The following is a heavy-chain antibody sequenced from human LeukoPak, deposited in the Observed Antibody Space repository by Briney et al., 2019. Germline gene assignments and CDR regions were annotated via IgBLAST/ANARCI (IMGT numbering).Heavy chain of an antibody. Sequence: GGSLRLSCAASGFTFSSYAMHWVRQAPGKGLEYVSAISSNGGSTYYANSVKGRFTISRDNSKNTLYLQMGSLRAEDMAVYYCAGVSASGYDYFDYWGQGTLVTVSS. V-gene: IGHV3-64*01. D-gene: IGHD5-12*01. J-gene: IGHJ4*02. CDR3: AGVSASGYDYFDY. CDR2: ISSNGGST. CDR1: GFTFSSYA.